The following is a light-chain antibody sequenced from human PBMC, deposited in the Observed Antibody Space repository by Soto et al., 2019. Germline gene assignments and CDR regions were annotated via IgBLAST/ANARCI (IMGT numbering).Light chain of an antibody. Sequence: DIQMTQSPPSLSASVGDRVTITCRASQSISSYLNWYQQKPGKAPKPLIYDASNLERGVPSRFSGSGSGTDFSLTVDSLQPEDTATYYCQQYDHPPYTFGQGTKVDIK. J-gene: IGKJ2*01. V-gene: IGKV1-33*01. CDR3: QQYDHPPYT. CDR1: QSISSY. CDR2: DAS.